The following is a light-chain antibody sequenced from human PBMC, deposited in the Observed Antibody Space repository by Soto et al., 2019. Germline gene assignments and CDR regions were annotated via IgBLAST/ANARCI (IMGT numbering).Light chain of an antibody. CDR1: QSISSDY. Sequence: EVVLTQSPDTLSLSPGERATLSCRASQSISSDYLVWYQQKPGQAPRLLIYGASSRATGITDRFSGSGSGTNFTLAINRLEPEAFAVYYCQHYGNSPPSVTFGPGTKVDIK. CDR2: GAS. V-gene: IGKV3-20*01. J-gene: IGKJ3*01. CDR3: QHYGNSPPSVT.